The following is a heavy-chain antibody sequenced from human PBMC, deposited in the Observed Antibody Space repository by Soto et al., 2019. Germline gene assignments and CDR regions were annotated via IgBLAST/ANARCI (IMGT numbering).Heavy chain of an antibody. D-gene: IGHD3-3*01. CDR2: ISWNSDII. V-gene: IGHV3-9*01. CDR1: GFTFEDHA. J-gene: IGHJ6*02. CDR3: VRAMGDYDFCVNHERGLDV. Sequence: GGSLRLSCVASGFTFEDHAMHWVRQGPWKGLEWVSGISWNSDIIVYADSVKGRFTMSRDNVKNSLYLQMSSLRSEDTAAYYCVRAMGDYDFCVNHERGLDVPGQGTTVTVSS.